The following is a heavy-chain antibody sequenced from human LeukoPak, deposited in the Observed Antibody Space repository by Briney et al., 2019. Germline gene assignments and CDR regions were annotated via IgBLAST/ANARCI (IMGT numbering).Heavy chain of an antibody. CDR3: ARGWRRGLRFATFDY. J-gene: IGHJ4*02. Sequence: SETLSLTCTVSGGSISSGGYYWSWIRQHPGKGLEWIGYIYYSGSTYYNPSLKSRVTISVDTSKNQFSLKLSSVTAADTAVYYCARGWRRGLRFATFDYWGQGTLVTVSS. CDR2: IYYSGST. CDR1: GGSISSGGYY. D-gene: IGHD5-12*01. V-gene: IGHV4-31*03.